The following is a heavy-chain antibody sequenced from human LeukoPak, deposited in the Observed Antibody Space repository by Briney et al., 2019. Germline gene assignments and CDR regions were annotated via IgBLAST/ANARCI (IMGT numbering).Heavy chain of an antibody. V-gene: IGHV4-30-2*02. CDR1: GGSISSGGYS. CDR2: IYHSGST. CDR3: ASGSSGYYYGPFDY. D-gene: IGHD3-22*01. Sequence: SETLSLTCAVSGGSISSGGYSWSWIRQPPGKGLEWIGYIYHSGSTYYNPSLKSRVTISVDTSKNQFSLKLSSVTAADTAVYYCASGSSGYYYGPFDYWGQGTLVTVSS. J-gene: IGHJ4*02.